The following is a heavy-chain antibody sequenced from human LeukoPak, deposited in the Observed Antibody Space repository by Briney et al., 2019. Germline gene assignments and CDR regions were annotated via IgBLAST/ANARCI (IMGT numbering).Heavy chain of an antibody. Sequence: SETLSLTCSVSGGSISSYYWSWIRQPPGKGLEWIGYIYYSGSTNYNPSLKSRVTISVDTSKTQFSLKLSSVTAADTAVYYCARAYSSSWSYHVDYWGQGNLVTVSS. CDR2: IYYSGST. D-gene: IGHD6-13*01. CDR1: GGSISSYY. J-gene: IGHJ4*02. CDR3: ARAYSSSWSYHVDY. V-gene: IGHV4-59*01.